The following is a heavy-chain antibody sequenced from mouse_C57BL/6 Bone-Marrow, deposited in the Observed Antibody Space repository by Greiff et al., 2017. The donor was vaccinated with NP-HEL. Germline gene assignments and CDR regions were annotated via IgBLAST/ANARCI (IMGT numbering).Heavy chain of an antibody. CDR3: ASRRLLRVYAMDY. CDR1: GYSFTDYN. Sequence: VQLQQSGPELVKPGASVKISCKASGYSFTDYNMNWVKQSNGKSLEWIGVINPNYGTTSYNQKFKGKATLTVDQSSSTAYMQLNSLTSEDSAVYSGASRRLLRVYAMDYWGQGTSVTVSS. V-gene: IGHV1-39*01. J-gene: IGHJ4*01. CDR2: INPNYGTT. D-gene: IGHD2-3*01.